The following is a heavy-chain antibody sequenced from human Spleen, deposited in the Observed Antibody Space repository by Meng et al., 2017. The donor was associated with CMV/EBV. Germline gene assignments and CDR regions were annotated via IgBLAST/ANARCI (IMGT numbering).Heavy chain of an antibody. D-gene: IGHD2-2*01. CDR1: YTFTDHY. V-gene: IGHV1-2*02. J-gene: IGHJ5*02. CDR2: INSKSGDA. Sequence: YTFTDHYIHWVRQAPGQGLKWMGCINSKSGDANYAQKFHGRVTLTRDRSISTAYMDLSTLRSDDTAVYYCAREDNIVIVPAAYNRFDPWGQGTLVTVSS. CDR3: AREDNIVIVPAAYNRFDP.